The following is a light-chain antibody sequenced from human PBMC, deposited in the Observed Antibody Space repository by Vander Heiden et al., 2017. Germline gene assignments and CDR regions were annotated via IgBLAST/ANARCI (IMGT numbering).Light chain of an antibody. V-gene: IGLV3-1*01. CDR1: ELGDKY. J-gene: IGLJ1*01. CDR3: QAWDTSTGV. Sequence: SYELTQPPSVSVSPGQTASITCSGDELGDKYTCWYQQKSGQSPVLLIYQDTKRSSGIPERFSGSNSGTTATLTISGTQAMDEADCYCQAWDTSTGVFGTGTKVTVL. CDR2: QDT.